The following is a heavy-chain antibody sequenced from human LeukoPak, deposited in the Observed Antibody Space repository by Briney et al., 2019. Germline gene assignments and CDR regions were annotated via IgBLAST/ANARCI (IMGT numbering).Heavy chain of an antibody. V-gene: IGHV3-49*03. CDR1: GFTFGDYA. CDR2: IRSKACGGTT. J-gene: IGHJ4*02. D-gene: IGHD6-19*01. Sequence: PGRSLRLSCTASGFTFGDYAMSWLRPAPGKGLEWVGFIRSKACGGTTEYAASVKGRFTISRDDSKSIAYLQMNSLKTEDTAVYYCTRRSWSSGWYYFDYWGQGTLVTVSS. CDR3: TRRSWSSGWYYFDY.